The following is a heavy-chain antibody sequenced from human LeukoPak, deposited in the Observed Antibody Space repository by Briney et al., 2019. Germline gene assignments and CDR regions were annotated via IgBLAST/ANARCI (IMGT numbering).Heavy chain of an antibody. CDR2: ISSSSSYI. CDR3: ARVLCGGGSCYFDY. J-gene: IGHJ4*02. V-gene: IGHV3-21*01. CDR1: GFTFSSYS. D-gene: IGHD2-15*01. Sequence: PGGSLRLSCAASGFTFSSYSMNWVRQAPGKGLEWVSSISSSSSYIYYADSVKGRFTISRDNAKNSLYLQMNSLRAEDTAVYYCARVLCGGGSCYFDYWGQGTLVTVSS.